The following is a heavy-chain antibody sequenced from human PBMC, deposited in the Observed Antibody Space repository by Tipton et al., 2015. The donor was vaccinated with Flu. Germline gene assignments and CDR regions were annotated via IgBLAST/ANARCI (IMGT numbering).Heavy chain of an antibody. CDR2: IYYSGST. Sequence: TLSLTCTVSGGSISSYYWSWIRQPPGKGLEWIGYIYYSGSTNYNPSLKSRVTISVDTSKNQFSLKLSSVTAADTAVYYCARLYYYDSSGYYYGGWFDPRGQGTLVTVSS. CDR3: ARLYYYDSSGYYYGGWFDP. J-gene: IGHJ5*02. D-gene: IGHD3-22*01. CDR1: GGSISSYY. V-gene: IGHV4-59*01.